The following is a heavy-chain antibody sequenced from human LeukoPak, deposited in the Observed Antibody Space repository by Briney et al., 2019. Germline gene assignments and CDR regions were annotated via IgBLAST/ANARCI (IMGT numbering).Heavy chain of an antibody. J-gene: IGHJ4*02. D-gene: IGHD3-3*01. V-gene: IGHV3-21*01. Sequence: PGGSLRLSCAASGFTFSNYDMTWVRLAPGKGLEWVASIDTDSTYIHYADSVRGRFTISRDNAKNSLYLQLNSLRADDSAVYYCASEGQGVYPYYDFWTGFFYWGQGALVTVS. CDR1: GFTFSNYD. CDR2: IDTDSTYI. CDR3: ASEGQGVYPYYDFWTGFFY.